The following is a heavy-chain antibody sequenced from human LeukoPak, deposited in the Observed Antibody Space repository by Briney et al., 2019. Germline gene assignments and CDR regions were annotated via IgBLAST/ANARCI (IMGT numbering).Heavy chain of an antibody. D-gene: IGHD3-22*01. CDR1: GYTFTSNY. Sequence: AASVKVSCKAFGYTFTSNYMHWVRQAPGQGPEWMGVISPSGGSTTYAQKFQGRVTLTRDMSTSTAYMELRSLRSDDTAVYYCARIGSYYDSSGYYSKHIDYWGQGTLVTVSS. CDR2: ISPSGGST. J-gene: IGHJ4*02. V-gene: IGHV1-46*01. CDR3: ARIGSYYDSSGYYSKHIDY.